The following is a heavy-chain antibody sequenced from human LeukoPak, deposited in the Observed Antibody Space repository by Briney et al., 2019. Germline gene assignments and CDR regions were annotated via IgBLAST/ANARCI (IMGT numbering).Heavy chain of an antibody. CDR2: IRYDGSNK. J-gene: IGHJ4*02. D-gene: IGHD6-13*01. V-gene: IGHV3-30*02. CDR3: ARQSSGIAATDKIDY. Sequence: RGSLRLSCAASGFTFSSYGMHWVRQAPGKGLEWVAFIRYDGSNKYYADSVKGRFTISRDNSKNTLYLQMNSLRVEDTAINYCARQSSGIAATDKIDYWGQGTLVTVSS. CDR1: GFTFSSYG.